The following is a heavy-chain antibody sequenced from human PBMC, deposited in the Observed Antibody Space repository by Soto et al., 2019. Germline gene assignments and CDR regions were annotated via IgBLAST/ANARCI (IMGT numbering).Heavy chain of an antibody. J-gene: IGHJ6*02. D-gene: IGHD4-17*01. CDR1: GGSISAYY. CDR2: VYYSGST. V-gene: IGHV4-59*12. CDR3: ARARYGDFYYYTMDV. Sequence: SETLSLTXSVSGGSISAYYWSWIRQPPGKGLEWIGYVYYSGSTSYTPSLKSRVIISVDTPKNQFSLRLSSVTAADTAVYYCARARYGDFYYYTMDVWGQGTTVTVSS.